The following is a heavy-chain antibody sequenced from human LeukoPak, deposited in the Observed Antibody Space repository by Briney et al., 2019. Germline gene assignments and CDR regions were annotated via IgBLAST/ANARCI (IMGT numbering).Heavy chain of an antibody. CDR3: TRGQTPYY. CDR2: IRSKIYGGTA. J-gene: IGHJ4*02. V-gene: IGHV3-49*04. CDR1: GFTFGDYA. Sequence: PGGSLRLSCTASGFTFGDYAMTWVRQAPGKGLEWVGFIRSKIYGGTAEYAASVQGRFTISRDDSKGIAYLQMNSLKTEDTAVYYCTRGQTPYYWGQGTLVTVSS.